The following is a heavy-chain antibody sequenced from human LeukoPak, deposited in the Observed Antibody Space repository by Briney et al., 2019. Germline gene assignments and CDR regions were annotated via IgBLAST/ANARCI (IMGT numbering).Heavy chain of an antibody. V-gene: IGHV4-59*08. CDR1: SASVKTYY. CDR3: ARHSPFYYDSSGYRAFDI. Sequence: KPSETLSLTCTVSSASVKTYYWSWIRQPPGKGLEWIGYIFYSGSTNYNPSLKSRVTISVDTSKNQFSLNLSSVTAADTAVYYCARHSPFYYDSSGYRAFDIWGQGTMVTVSS. CDR2: IFYSGST. J-gene: IGHJ3*02. D-gene: IGHD3-22*01.